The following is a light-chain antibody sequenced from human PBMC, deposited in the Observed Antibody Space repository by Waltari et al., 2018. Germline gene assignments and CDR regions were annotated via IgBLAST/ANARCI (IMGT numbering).Light chain of an antibody. CDR1: QSVGNY. CDR3: QQRTNGPTT. J-gene: IGKJ5*01. CDR2: DAS. Sequence: IVLTQSPVTRSLSPGERATLSCRASQSVGNYLASYQQKPGQAPRLLIFDASKRATGSPARFSGSGSGTDFTLTISSLETEDFAIFYCQQRTNGPTTFGQGTRLEMK. V-gene: IGKV3-11*01.